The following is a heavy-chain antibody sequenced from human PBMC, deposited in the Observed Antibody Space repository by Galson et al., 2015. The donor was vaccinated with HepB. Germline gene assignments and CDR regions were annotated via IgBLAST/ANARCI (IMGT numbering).Heavy chain of an antibody. CDR1: GGTFSTYA. D-gene: IGHD6-13*01. J-gene: IGHJ4*02. CDR2: ITPLVGTA. V-gene: IGHV1-69*13. Sequence: SVKVSCKASGGTFSTYAISWVRQAPGHGLEWMGGITPLVGTAKYAPKFQGRVTITADESTSTVYMEMNGLRSEDTAVYYCAREGIAAPTNPGDYWGQGTLVTVSS. CDR3: AREGIAAPTNPGDY.